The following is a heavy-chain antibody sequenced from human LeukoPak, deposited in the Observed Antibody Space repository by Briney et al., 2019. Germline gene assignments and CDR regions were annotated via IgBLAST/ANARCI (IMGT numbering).Heavy chain of an antibody. CDR3: ARDRAGDSFDF. J-gene: IGHJ3*01. CDR1: GDSIRSGNYY. D-gene: IGHD7-27*01. V-gene: IGHV4-61*02. CDR2: IYTSENT. Sequence: PSQTLSLTCTVSGDSIRSGNYYWTWIRQPAGKGLEWIVRIYTSENTNYNPSLKIHGTIAMDTSKNQFSLNLHSVSAADPAVYYCARDRAGDSFDFWGQGTMVTVSS.